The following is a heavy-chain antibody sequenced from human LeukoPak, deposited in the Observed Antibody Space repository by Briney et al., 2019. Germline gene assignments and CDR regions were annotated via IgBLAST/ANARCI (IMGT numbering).Heavy chain of an antibody. CDR1: GFTFGDYA. Sequence: PGGSLRLSCTASGFTFGDYAMSWFRQAPGKGLEWVGFIRSKAYGGTTEYAASVKGRFTISRDDSKSIAYLQMNSLKTEDTAVYYCTRVRSPAAGSYYYYGMDVWGQGTTVTVSS. D-gene: IGHD6-13*01. J-gene: IGHJ6*02. V-gene: IGHV3-49*03. CDR3: TRVRSPAAGSYYYYGMDV. CDR2: IRSKAYGGTT.